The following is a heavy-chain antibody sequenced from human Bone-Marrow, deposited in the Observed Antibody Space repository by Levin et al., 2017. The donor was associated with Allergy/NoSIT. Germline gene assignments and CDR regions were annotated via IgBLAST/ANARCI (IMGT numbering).Heavy chain of an antibody. V-gene: IGHV3-23*01. CDR3: AKGFVALYYDSSGSFQH. D-gene: IGHD3-22*01. Sequence: GGSLRLSCAASGFTFSSYAMSWVRQAPGKGLEWVSAISGSGGSTYYADSVKGRFTISRDNSKNTLYLQMNSLRAEDTAVYYCAKGFVALYYDSSGSFQHWGQGTLVTVSS. CDR2: ISGSGGST. CDR1: GFTFSSYA. J-gene: IGHJ1*01.